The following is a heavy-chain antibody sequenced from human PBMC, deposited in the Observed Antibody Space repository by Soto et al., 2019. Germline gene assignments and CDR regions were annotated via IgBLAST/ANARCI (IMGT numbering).Heavy chain of an antibody. CDR3: ARVVTTDYYYYYGMDV. CDR2: ISYDGSNK. D-gene: IGHD4-4*01. Sequence: GGSLRLSCAASGFTFSSYAMHWVRQAPGKGLEWVAVISYDGSNKYYADSVKGRFTISRDNSKNTLYLQMNSLRAEDTAVYYCARVVTTDYYYYYGMDVWGQGTTVTVSS. J-gene: IGHJ6*02. V-gene: IGHV3-30-3*01. CDR1: GFTFSSYA.